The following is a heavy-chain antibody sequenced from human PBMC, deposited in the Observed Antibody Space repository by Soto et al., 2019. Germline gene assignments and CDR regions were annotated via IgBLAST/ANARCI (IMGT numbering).Heavy chain of an antibody. Sequence: QVQLQQWGAGLLKPSETLSLTCAVYGGSFSGYYWSWIRQPPGKGLEWIGEINHSGSTNYNPSLKSRVTISVDTSKNQCSLKLSSVTAADTAVYYCARGFSRAWYNRGGWFDPWGQGTLVTVSS. CDR2: INHSGST. V-gene: IGHV4-34*01. CDR1: GGSFSGYY. D-gene: IGHD1-1*01. CDR3: ARGFSRAWYNRGGWFDP. J-gene: IGHJ5*02.